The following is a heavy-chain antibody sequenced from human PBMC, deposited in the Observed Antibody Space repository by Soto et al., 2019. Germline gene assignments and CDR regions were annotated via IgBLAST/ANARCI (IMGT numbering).Heavy chain of an antibody. Sequence: SETLSLTRPVSGGSLRRYYWSWVRPPPGKGLEWIGYIYYSGSTNYNPSLKSRVTISVDTSKNQFSLKLSSVTAADTAVYYCARDNPLKTAAAGTFWFDPWGQGTLVTVSS. CDR3: ARDNPLKTAAAGTFWFDP. CDR2: IYYSGST. V-gene: IGHV4-59*01. CDR1: GGSLRRYY. J-gene: IGHJ5*02. D-gene: IGHD6-13*01.